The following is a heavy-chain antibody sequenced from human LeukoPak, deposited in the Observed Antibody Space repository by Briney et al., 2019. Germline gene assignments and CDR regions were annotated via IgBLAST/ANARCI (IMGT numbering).Heavy chain of an antibody. Sequence: SETLSLTCAVYGGSFSGYYWSWIRQPPGKGLEWIGEINHSGITNYNPSLKSRVTISVDTSKNQFSLKLSSVTAADTAVYYCAREKDVAFDIWGRGTVVSVSS. CDR3: AREKDVAFDI. J-gene: IGHJ3*02. CDR1: GGSFSGYY. CDR2: INHSGIT. V-gene: IGHV4-34*01.